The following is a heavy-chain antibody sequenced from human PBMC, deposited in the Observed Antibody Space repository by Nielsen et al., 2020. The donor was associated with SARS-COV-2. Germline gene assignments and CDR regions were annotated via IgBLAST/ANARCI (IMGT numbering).Heavy chain of an antibody. CDR1: GFTFDDYA. Sequence: GGSLRLSCAASGFTFDDYAMHWVRQAPGKGLEWVSGISWNSGSIGYADSVKGRFTISRDNAKNSLYLQMNSLRAEDTALYYCAAIPDYRYNWFDPWGQGTLVTVSS. J-gene: IGHJ5*02. CDR3: AAIPDYRYNWFDP. D-gene: IGHD4-11*01. CDR2: ISWNSGSI. V-gene: IGHV3-9*01.